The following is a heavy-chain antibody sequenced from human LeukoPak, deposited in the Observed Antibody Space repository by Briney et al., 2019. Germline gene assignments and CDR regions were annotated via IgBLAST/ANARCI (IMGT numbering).Heavy chain of an antibody. V-gene: IGHV4-38-2*02. CDR3: VRQERQSNWFDP. Sequence: SETLSLTCTVSGYSISSGYYWGWVRQPPGKGLEWIENIYHSGDSAYYNPSLKSRVTMSVDTSKNQFSLKLNYVTATDTATYYCVRQERQSNWFDPWGQGTLVIVSS. CDR2: IYHSGDSA. J-gene: IGHJ5*02. CDR1: GYSISSGYY.